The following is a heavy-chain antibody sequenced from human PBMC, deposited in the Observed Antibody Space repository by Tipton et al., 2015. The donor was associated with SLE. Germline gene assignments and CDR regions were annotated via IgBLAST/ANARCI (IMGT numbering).Heavy chain of an antibody. CDR2: IRRKASGGTT. Sequence: RSLRLSCTASGFIFGDYAMSWFRQAPGKGLEWVGFIRRKASGGTTEFAASVKGRFTISRDDSKSIAYLQVNSLKTEDSAVYYCARGGGATGGYYFDYWGQGALVTVSS. CDR3: ARGGGATGGYYFDY. V-gene: IGHV3-49*03. CDR1: GFIFGDYA. D-gene: IGHD3-16*01. J-gene: IGHJ4*02.